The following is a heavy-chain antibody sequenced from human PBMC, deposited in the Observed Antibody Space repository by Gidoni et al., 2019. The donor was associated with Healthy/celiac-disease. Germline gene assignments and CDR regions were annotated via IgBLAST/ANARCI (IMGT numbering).Heavy chain of an antibody. J-gene: IGHJ3*02. Sequence: EVQLLESGGGLVQPGGSLRLSCAASGFTFRRYAMSWVRQAPGQGLEWVSAISGSGGSTYYADSVKGRFTISRDNSKNTLYLQMNSLRAEDTAVYYCAKPITMIVVVRGDAFDIWGQGTMVTVSS. CDR3: AKPITMIVVVRGDAFDI. CDR2: ISGSGGST. CDR1: GFTFRRYA. V-gene: IGHV3-23*01. D-gene: IGHD3-22*01.